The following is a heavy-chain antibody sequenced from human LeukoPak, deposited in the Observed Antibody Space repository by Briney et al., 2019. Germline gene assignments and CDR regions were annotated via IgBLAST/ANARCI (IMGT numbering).Heavy chain of an antibody. Sequence: SETLSLTCTVSGGSISSYYWSWIRQPPWKGLEWIGYIYYSGSTNYNPSLKSRVTISVDTSKNQFSLKLSSVTAADTAVYYCARHERSGSYPEYWGQGTLVTVSS. J-gene: IGHJ4*02. CDR2: IYYSGST. D-gene: IGHD1-26*01. V-gene: IGHV4-59*08. CDR1: GGSISSYY. CDR3: ARHERSGSYPEY.